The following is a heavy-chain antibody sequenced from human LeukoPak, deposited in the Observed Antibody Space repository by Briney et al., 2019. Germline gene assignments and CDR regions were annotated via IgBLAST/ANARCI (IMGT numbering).Heavy chain of an antibody. CDR2: IYYSGRT. CDR1: VGSISSYY. V-gene: IGHV4-59*08. J-gene: IGHJ3*02. Sequence: SETLSLTCTVSVGSISSYYWSCIRQPPGKGREWSGYIYYSGRTNYNPSLKSRVTISVDTSKNQFSLKLSSVTAADTAVYYCARLGHEWELKGAFDIWGQGTMVTVSS. CDR3: ARLGHEWELKGAFDI. D-gene: IGHD1-26*01.